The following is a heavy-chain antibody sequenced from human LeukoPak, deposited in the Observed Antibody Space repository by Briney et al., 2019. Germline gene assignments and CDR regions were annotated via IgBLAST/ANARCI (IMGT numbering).Heavy chain of an antibody. CDR1: GFTFSRYW. J-gene: IGHJ4*02. V-gene: IGHV3-7*01. CDR3: ARLDQEVAGCFNY. CDR2: IKQDGSDK. D-gene: IGHD6-19*01. Sequence: GGSLRLSCAASGFTFSRYWMSWVRQAPGKGLEWVANIKQDGSDKYYVDSVKGRFTISRDNAKNSLYLQMNTLRAEDTAVYYCARLDQEVAGCFNYWGQGTLITVSS.